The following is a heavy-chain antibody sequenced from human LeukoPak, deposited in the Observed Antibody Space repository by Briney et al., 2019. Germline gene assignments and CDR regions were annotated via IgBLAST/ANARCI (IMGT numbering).Heavy chain of an antibody. CDR1: GGSISSYY. Sequence: SETLSLTCTVSGGSISSYYWSWIRQPAGKGLEWIGRIYTSGSTNYNPSLKSRVTMSVDTSKNQFSLKLSSVTAADTAVYYCARTDVLRYFDWLLVWGQGTLVTVSS. CDR2: IYTSGST. CDR3: ARTDVLRYFDWLLV. J-gene: IGHJ4*02. D-gene: IGHD3-9*01. V-gene: IGHV4-4*07.